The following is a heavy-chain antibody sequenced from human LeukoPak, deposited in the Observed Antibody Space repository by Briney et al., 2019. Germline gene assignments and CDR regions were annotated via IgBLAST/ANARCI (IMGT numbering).Heavy chain of an antibody. D-gene: IGHD6-19*01. J-gene: IGHJ5*02. V-gene: IGHV1-2*02. CDR3: ARERVSVAGWFDP. Sequence: ASVKVSCKASGYAFTGHYMHWVRQAPGQGPEWMGWIDPNSGGTDYAQRCQGRVTMTRDTSINTIYMELSSLRSDDTAVYYCARERVSVAGWFDPWGQGTLVTVS. CDR1: GYAFTGHY. CDR2: IDPNSGGT.